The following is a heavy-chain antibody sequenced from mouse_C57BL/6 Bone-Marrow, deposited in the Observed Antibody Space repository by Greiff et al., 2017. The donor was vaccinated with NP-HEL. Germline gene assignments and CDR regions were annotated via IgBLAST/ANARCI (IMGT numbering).Heavy chain of an antibody. D-gene: IGHD4-1*01. V-gene: IGHV5-4*03. J-gene: IGHJ3*01. CDR2: ISDGGSYT. CDR1: GFTFSSYA. Sequence: VKLVESGGGLVKPGGSLKLSCAASGFTFSSYAMSWVRQTPEKRLEWVATISDGGSYTYYPDNVKGRFTISRDNAKNNLYLQMSHLKSEDTAMYYCASPRRLGRFAYWGQGTLVTVSA. CDR3: ASPRRLGRFAY.